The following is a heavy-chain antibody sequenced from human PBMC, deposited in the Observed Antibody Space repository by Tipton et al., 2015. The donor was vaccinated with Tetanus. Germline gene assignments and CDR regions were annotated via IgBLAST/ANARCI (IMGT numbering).Heavy chain of an antibody. CDR1: GGSISDYY. J-gene: IGHJ4*02. Sequence: TLSLTCTVSGGSISDYYWNWIRQPAGAGLEWIGRIYPSGTTNYNPSLKSRVGMSLDTSKTQFSLKGKSVTAADTAVYYCARVRDISGVYFDSWGRGTLVTVSS. V-gene: IGHV4-4*07. CDR2: IYPSGTT. CDR3: ARVRDISGVYFDS. D-gene: IGHD5-24*01.